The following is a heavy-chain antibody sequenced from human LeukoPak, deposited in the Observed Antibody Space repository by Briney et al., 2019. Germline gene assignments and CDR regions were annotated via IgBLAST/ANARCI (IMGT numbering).Heavy chain of an antibody. Sequence: ASVKVSCKASGGTFSSYAISWVRQAPGQGLEWMGGIIPIFGTANYAQKFQGRVTITADKSTSTAYMELSSLRSEDTAVYYCARVGYDSSGYYPLRNWGQGTLVTVSS. CDR3: ARVGYDSSGYYPLRN. V-gene: IGHV1-69*06. D-gene: IGHD3-22*01. CDR1: GGTFSSYA. J-gene: IGHJ4*02. CDR2: IIPIFGTA.